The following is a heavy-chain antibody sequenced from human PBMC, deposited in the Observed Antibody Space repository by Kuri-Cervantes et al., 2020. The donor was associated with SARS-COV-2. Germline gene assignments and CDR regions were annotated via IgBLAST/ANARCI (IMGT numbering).Heavy chain of an antibody. CDR1: GFTFSNAW. CDR2: IKSKTDGGTT. Sequence: GESLKISCAASGFTFSNAWMNWVRQAPGKGLEWVGRIKSKTDGGTTDYAAPVKGRFTISRDDSKNTLYLQMNSLRAEDTAVYYCVRDGDHWNFDYWGQGTLVTVSS. CDR3: VRDGDHWNFDY. J-gene: IGHJ4*02. D-gene: IGHD5-24*01. V-gene: IGHV3-15*07.